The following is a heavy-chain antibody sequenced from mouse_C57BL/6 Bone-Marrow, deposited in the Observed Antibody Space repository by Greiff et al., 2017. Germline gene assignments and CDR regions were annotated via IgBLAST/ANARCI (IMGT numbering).Heavy chain of an antibody. CDR2: IDPENGDT. D-gene: IGHD1-1*01. V-gene: IGHV14-4*01. Sequence: EVQLQQSGAELVRPGASVKLSCTASGFNIKDDYMHWVKQRPEQGLEWIGWIDPENGDTEYASKFQGKATITEDTSSNTAYLQLSSLTSEDAAVYYCTTGDYYGSSPFAYWGQGTLVTVSA. J-gene: IGHJ3*01. CDR3: TTGDYYGSSPFAY. CDR1: GFNIKDDY.